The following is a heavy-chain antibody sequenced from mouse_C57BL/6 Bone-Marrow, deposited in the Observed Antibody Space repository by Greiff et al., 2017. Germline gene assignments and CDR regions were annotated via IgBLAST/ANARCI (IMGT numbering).Heavy chain of an antibody. CDR2: INPYNGGT. J-gene: IGHJ3*01. V-gene: IGHV1-19*01. CDR1: GYTFTDYY. D-gene: IGHD2-2*01. Sequence: EVQLQQSGPVLVKPGASVKMSCKASGYTFTDYYMNWVKQSHGKSLEWIGVINPYNGGTSYNQKVKGKATLTVDKSSSTAYMALNSLTSEDSAVYYGARGNGYPGAYWGQGTLVTVSA. CDR3: ARGNGYPGAY.